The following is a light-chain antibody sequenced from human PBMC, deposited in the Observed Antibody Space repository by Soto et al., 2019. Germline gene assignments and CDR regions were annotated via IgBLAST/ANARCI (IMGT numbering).Light chain of an antibody. CDR2: GAS. CDR1: QSVSSSY. V-gene: IGKV3-20*01. CDR3: PQYANSPFT. J-gene: IGKJ3*01. Sequence: EIVLTQSPGTLSLSPGERATLSCRASQSVSSSYLAWYQQKPGQAPRLLIYGASTRATGIPDNFIGSGSGTHFPLTISRLEPEDSSVYYCPQYANSPFTFGPGTNVDIK.